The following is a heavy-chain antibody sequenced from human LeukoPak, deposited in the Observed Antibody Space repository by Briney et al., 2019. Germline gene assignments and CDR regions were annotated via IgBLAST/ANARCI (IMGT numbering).Heavy chain of an antibody. V-gene: IGHV4-59*01. CDR1: GGSISSYY. CDR2: IYYSGST. D-gene: IGHD3-10*01. J-gene: IGHJ6*02. CDR3: ARTTLLWFGDRGV. Sequence: PSETLSLTCTVSGGSISSYYWSWIRQPPGKGLEWIGYIYYSGSTNYNPSLKSRVTISVDTSKNQFSLKLSSVTAADTAVYYCARTTLLWFGDRGVWGQGTTVTVSS.